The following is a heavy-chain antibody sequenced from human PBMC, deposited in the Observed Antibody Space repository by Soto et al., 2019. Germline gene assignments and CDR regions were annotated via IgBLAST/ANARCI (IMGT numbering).Heavy chain of an antibody. CDR2: INHSGST. J-gene: IGHJ5*02. Sequence: SETLSLTCAVYGGSFSGYYWSWIRQPPGKGLEWIGEINHSGSTNYNPSLKSRVTISVDTSKNQFSLKLSSVTAADTAVYYCARFMATITRWFDPWGQGPWSPSPQ. CDR3: ARFMATITRWFDP. CDR1: GGSFSGYY. D-gene: IGHD5-12*01. V-gene: IGHV4-34*01.